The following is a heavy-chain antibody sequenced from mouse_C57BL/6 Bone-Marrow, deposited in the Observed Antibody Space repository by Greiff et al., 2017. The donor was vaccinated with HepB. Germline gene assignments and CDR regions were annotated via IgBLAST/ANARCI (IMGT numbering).Heavy chain of an antibody. Sequence: QVQLQQSGAELARPGASVKLSCKASGYTFTSYGISWVKQRTGQGLEWIGEIYPRSGNTYYNEKFKGKATLTADKSSRTAYMELRSLTSEDSAVYFCAKNYVGWFAYWGQGTLVTVSA. CDR2: IYPRSGNT. CDR1: GYTFTSYG. J-gene: IGHJ3*01. D-gene: IGHD1-1*01. CDR3: AKNYVGWFAY. V-gene: IGHV1-81*01.